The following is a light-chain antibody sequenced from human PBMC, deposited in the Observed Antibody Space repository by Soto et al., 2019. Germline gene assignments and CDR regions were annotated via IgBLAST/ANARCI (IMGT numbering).Light chain of an antibody. J-gene: IGKJ1*01. Sequence: DIQLTQSPSTLAASVGDRVTITCRARQSISSWMAWYQQKPGKAPKLPIYTASSLQSGVPSRFSGSGSGTEFTLTISSLQPDDFATYYCQQYPSWTFGQGTKVDIK. CDR1: QSISSW. V-gene: IGKV1-5*03. CDR3: QQYPSWT. CDR2: TAS.